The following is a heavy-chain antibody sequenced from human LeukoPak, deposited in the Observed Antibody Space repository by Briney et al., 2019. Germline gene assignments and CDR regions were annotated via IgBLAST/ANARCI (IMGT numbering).Heavy chain of an antibody. CDR2: ISSSSYI. CDR3: ARAFYGSGSYYRY. J-gene: IGHJ4*02. D-gene: IGHD3-10*01. V-gene: IGHV3-21*01. Sequence: PGGSLRLSCAASGFTFSSYSMNWVRQAPGKGLEWVSSISSSSYIYYADSVKGRFTISRDNAKNSLYLQMNSLRAEDTAVYYCARAFYGSGSYYRYWGQGTLVTVSS. CDR1: GFTFSSYS.